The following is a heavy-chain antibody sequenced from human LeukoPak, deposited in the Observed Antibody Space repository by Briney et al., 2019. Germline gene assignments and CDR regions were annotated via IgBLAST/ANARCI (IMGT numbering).Heavy chain of an antibody. Sequence: GGSLRLSCAASGFTFSTYAMSWVRQAPGKGLEWVAVIWYDGSNKYYADSVKGRFTVSRDNSKNTLYLQMNSLRAEDTAVYYCARDPSSKDYGDYAFDYWGQGTLVTVSS. CDR3: ARDPSSKDYGDYAFDY. D-gene: IGHD4-17*01. CDR1: GFTFSTYA. J-gene: IGHJ4*02. V-gene: IGHV3-33*08. CDR2: IWYDGSNK.